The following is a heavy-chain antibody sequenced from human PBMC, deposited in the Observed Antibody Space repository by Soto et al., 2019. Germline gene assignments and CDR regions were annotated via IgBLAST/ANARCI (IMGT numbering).Heavy chain of an antibody. V-gene: IGHV4-30-4*01. CDR3: ARKVVTAIHYYYHYGMDV. CDR1: GGSISSGDYY. J-gene: IGHJ6*02. Sequence: PSETLSLTCTVSGGSISSGDYYWSWIRQPPGKGLEWIGYIYYSGSTYYNPSLKSRVTISVDTSKNQFSLKLSSVTAADTAVYYCARKVVTAIHYYYHYGMDVWGQGTTVTVSS. CDR2: IYYSGST. D-gene: IGHD2-21*02.